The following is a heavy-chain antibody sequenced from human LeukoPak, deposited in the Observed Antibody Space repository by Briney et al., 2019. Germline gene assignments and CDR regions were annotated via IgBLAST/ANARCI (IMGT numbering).Heavy chain of an antibody. CDR2: IWYDGSNK. CDR3: AREHTAMAAFDY. Sequence: GGSLRLSCAASGFTFSGYGMHWVRQAPGKGLEWVAVIWYDGSNKYYADSVKGRFTISRDNSKNTLNLQMNSLRAEDTAVYYCAREHTAMAAFDYWGQGTLVTVSS. V-gene: IGHV3-33*01. CDR1: GFTFSGYG. D-gene: IGHD5-18*01. J-gene: IGHJ4*02.